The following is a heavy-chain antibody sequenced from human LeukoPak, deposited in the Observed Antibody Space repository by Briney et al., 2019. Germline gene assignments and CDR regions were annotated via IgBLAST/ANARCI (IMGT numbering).Heavy chain of an antibody. J-gene: IGHJ3*02. Sequence: AASVKVSCKASGYTFTGYYMHWARQAPGQGLEWMGWINPNSGGTNYAQKFQGRVTMTRDTSISTAYMELSRLRSDDTAVYYCATWMYYYDSSGYPILSDAFDIWGQGTMVTVSS. V-gene: IGHV1-2*02. CDR1: GYTFTGYY. D-gene: IGHD3-22*01. CDR2: INPNSGGT. CDR3: ATWMYYYDSSGYPILSDAFDI.